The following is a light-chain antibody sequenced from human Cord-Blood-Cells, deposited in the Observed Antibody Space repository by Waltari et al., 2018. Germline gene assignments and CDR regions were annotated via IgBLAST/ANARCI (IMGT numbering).Light chain of an antibody. CDR2: ASS. CDR1: QSTSSY. Sequence: DIQMTQSTSSLSASVGDSVTITCRASQSTSSYLNWYQQKPGKAPKLLIYASSNLQSGVPSRFSGSGSGTDFTLTISSLQPEDFATYYCQQSYSTWTFGQGTKVEIK. V-gene: IGKV1-39*01. J-gene: IGKJ1*01. CDR3: QQSYSTWT.